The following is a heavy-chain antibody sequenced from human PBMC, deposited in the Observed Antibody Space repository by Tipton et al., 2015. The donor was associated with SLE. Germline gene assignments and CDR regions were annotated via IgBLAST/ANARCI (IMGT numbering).Heavy chain of an antibody. CDR3: ARMSSGWSVGAFDI. D-gene: IGHD6-13*01. V-gene: IGHV4-34*01. CDR1: GGSFSGYY. Sequence: LRLSCGVYGGSFSGYYWSWIRQPPGKGLEWIGEINHSGSTNYNPSLSSRLTLLVDTSTNQFSLKLTSVTAADTAVYYCARMSSGWSVGAFDIWGQGKMVTVSS. CDR2: INHSGST. J-gene: IGHJ3*02.